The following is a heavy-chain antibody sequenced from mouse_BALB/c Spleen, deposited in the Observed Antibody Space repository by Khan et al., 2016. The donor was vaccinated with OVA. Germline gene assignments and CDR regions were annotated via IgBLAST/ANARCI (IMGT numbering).Heavy chain of an antibody. V-gene: IGHV1-80*01. CDR3: ARSGYDYFAY. Sequence: QVRLQQSGAELVRPGSSVKISCKASGYAFSNYLMNWVKQGPGQGLERIGQIYPGDGNTNYNGKFKDKATLTADNSSTTAYMQLSSLTSEDSAVYFCARSGYDYFAYWGQGTLVTVSA. CDR2: IYPGDGNT. D-gene: IGHD2-14*01. J-gene: IGHJ3*01. CDR1: GYAFSNYL.